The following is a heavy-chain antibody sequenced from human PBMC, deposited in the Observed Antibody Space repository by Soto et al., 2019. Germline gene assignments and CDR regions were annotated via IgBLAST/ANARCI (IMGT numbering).Heavy chain of an antibody. CDR3: ARRSPRKKQPGHAFDI. Sequence: KPSETLSLTCTVSGGSVSSGSYYWSWIRQPPGKGLEWIGYIYYSGSTNYNPSLKSRVTISVDKSKNQFSLKLSSVTAADTAVYYCARRSPRKKQPGHAFDIWGQGTMVTVSS. CDR1: GGSVSSGSYY. V-gene: IGHV4-61*01. D-gene: IGHD6-13*01. J-gene: IGHJ3*02. CDR2: IYYSGST.